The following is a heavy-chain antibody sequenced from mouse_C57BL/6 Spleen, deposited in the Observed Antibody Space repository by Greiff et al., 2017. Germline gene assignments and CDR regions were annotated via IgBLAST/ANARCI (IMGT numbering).Heavy chain of an antibody. Sequence: DVKLVESGGGLVQPGESLKLSCESNEYEFPSHDMSWVRKTPEKRLELVAAINSDGGSPYYPDTMERRFIISKDNTKKPLYLQMSSLRSKDTALYYCARHGNYPFAYWGQGTLVTVSA. V-gene: IGHV5-2*01. CDR2: INSDGGSP. CDR3: ARHGNYPFAY. CDR1: EYEFPSHD. J-gene: IGHJ3*01. D-gene: IGHD2-1*01.